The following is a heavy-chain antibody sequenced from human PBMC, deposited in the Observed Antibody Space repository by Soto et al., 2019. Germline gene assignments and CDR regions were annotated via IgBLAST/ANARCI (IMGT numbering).Heavy chain of an antibody. V-gene: IGHV3-30*18. J-gene: IGHJ4*02. CDR3: AKDWGYYYGSGSLYY. D-gene: IGHD3-10*01. Sequence: HPGGSLRLSCAASGFTFSSYGMHWVRQAPGKGLEWVAVISYDGSNKYYADSVKGRFTISRDNSKNTLYLQMNSLRAEDTAVYYCAKDWGYYYGSGSLYYWGQGTLVTVSS. CDR2: ISYDGSNK. CDR1: GFTFSSYG.